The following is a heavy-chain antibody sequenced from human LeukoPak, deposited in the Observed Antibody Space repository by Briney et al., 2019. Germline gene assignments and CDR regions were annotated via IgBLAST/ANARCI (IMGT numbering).Heavy chain of an antibody. Sequence: GGSLRLSCAASGFTFSTYWMSWVRQAPGKGLEWVTNIKEDGSEKFYVDSVKGRFTTSRDNAKYSLFLQMNSLRDEDTAVYYCGRGSTSGYYWTLWGQGTLVTVSS. CDR2: IKEDGSEK. CDR1: GFTFSTYW. CDR3: GRGSTSGYYWTL. D-gene: IGHD3-22*01. V-gene: IGHV3-7*01. J-gene: IGHJ4*02.